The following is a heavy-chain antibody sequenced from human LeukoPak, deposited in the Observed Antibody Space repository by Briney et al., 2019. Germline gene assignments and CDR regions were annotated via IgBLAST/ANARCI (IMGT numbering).Heavy chain of an antibody. V-gene: IGHV4-4*07. CDR1: GGSISSYY. D-gene: IGHD3-22*01. CDR3: ARGKYYYDSNTSYRYFDP. CDR2: IYTTGNA. Sequence: PSETLSLTCTVSGGSISSYYWNWIRQPAGKGLERIGRIYTTGNANYNPSLKSRVTMSIDTSKKQFSLSLSSVTAADTAVYYCARGKYYYDSNTSYRYFDPWGQGTLVTVSS. J-gene: IGHJ5*02.